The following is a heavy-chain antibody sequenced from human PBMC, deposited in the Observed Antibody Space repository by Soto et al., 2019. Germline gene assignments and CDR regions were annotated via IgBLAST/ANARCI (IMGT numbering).Heavy chain of an antibody. J-gene: IGHJ5*01. CDR2: TLNTDQWNF. V-gene: IGHV6-1*01. Sequence: PSQTLSLTCGISGDTVSTTRAAWSWIRQSPSRGLEWQGRTLNTDQWNFDYSVSMRGRISIVTDASKNPVSLQLESVTRDDTAIYSWVRQTSAGTSCCWWFGSWGQGSMVTVSS. CDR1: GDTVSTTRAA. D-gene: IGHD2-2*01. CDR3: VRQTSAGTSCCWWFGS.